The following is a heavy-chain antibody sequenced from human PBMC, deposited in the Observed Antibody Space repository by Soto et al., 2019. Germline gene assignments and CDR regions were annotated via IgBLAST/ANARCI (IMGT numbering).Heavy chain of an antibody. CDR3: ARDQNGIAARALDY. Sequence: GGSLRLSCAASGFTFSSYGMHWVRQAPGKGLEWVAVIWYDGSNKYYADSVKGRFTISRDNSKNTLYLQMNSLRAEDTAVYYCARDQNGIAARALDYWGQGTLVTVSS. CDR1: GFTFSSYG. V-gene: IGHV3-33*01. J-gene: IGHJ4*02. CDR2: IWYDGSNK. D-gene: IGHD6-13*01.